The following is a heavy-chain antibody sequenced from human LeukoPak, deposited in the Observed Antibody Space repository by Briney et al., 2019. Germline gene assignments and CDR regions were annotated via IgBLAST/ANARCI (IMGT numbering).Heavy chain of an antibody. CDR3: TTKWELLLYYFDY. V-gene: IGHV3-15*01. Sequence: GRSLRLSCAASGFTFSNAWMSWVRQAPGKGLEWVGRIKSKTDGGTTDYAAPVKGRFTISRDDSKNTLYLQMNSLKTEDTAVYYCTTKWELLLYYFDYWGQGTLVTVSS. CDR2: IKSKTDGGTT. D-gene: IGHD1-26*01. J-gene: IGHJ4*02. CDR1: GFTFSNAW.